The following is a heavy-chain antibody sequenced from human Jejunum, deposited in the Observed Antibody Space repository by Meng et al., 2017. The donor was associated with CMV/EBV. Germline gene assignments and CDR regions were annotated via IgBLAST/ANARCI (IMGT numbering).Heavy chain of an antibody. CDR2: ISTNTGTP. CDR3: ARGGNFDP. J-gene: IGHJ5*02. CDR1: GYTFSTYT. V-gene: IGHV7-4-1*02. D-gene: IGHD2/OR15-2a*01. Sequence: QVGVVQYGSEVKKPGASVKVSCKASGYTFSTYTINWVRQAHGRGLEWMGWISTNTGTPTYTQGFTGRFVFSLDTSVSTAYLQISSLKAEDTAVYYCARGGNFDPWGQGTLVTVSS.